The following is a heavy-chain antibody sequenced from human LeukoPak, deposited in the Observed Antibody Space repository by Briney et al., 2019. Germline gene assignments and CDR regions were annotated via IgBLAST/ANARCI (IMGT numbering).Heavy chain of an antibody. CDR2: INHSGSN. J-gene: IGHJ6*03. CDR1: GGSFSGYY. CDR3: ARVAAAPLQRTYYYYMDV. V-gene: IGHV4-34*01. D-gene: IGHD6-13*01. Sequence: KPSETLSLTCAVYGGSFSGYYWSWIRQPPGKGLEWIGEINHSGSNNYNPSLKSRVTISVDTSKNQFSLKLSSVTAADTAVYYCARVAAAPLQRTYYYYMDVWGKGTTVTVSS.